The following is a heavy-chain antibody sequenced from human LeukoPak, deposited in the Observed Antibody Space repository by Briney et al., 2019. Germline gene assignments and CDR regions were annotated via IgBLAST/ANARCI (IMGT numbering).Heavy chain of an antibody. CDR1: GFIFSNYD. V-gene: IGHV3-48*02. CDR2: ISGTSSII. Sequence: GGSLILSCAASGFIFSNYDMNWVRQAPGKGLEWVSYISGTSSIILYADSVKGRFTISRDNAKNLLYLQMNSLRDEDTAVYYCARAGTNWGQGTLVTVSS. CDR3: ARAGTN. J-gene: IGHJ4*02.